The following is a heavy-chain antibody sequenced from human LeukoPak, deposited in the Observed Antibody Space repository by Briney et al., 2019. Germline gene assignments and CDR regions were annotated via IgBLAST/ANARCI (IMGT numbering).Heavy chain of an antibody. Sequence: GRSLILSCAASGFTFSNYAMHWVRQAPGKGLEWVAVISYDGSNKYYADSVKGRFTISRDNSKNTLYLQMNNLRAEDTAVYYCARAVVLVPAAPPDAFDFWGQGTMVTVSS. CDR3: ARAVVLVPAAPPDAFDF. CDR1: GFTFSNYA. D-gene: IGHD2-2*01. J-gene: IGHJ3*01. CDR2: ISYDGSNK. V-gene: IGHV3-30-3*01.